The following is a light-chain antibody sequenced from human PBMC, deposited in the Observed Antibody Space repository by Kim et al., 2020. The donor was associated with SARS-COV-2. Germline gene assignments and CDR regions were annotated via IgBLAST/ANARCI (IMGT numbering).Light chain of an antibody. CDR2: QDS. CDR3: QAWDTGAV. V-gene: IGLV3-1*01. CDR1: RLDSHY. Sequence: SVSPGHTATLACSGDRLDSHYVSWYQQRPGQSPVLVMYQDSKRPSGIPDRFSGSNSGDTATLAISGTQPMDEADYFCQAWDTGAVFGGGTQLTVL. J-gene: IGLJ2*01.